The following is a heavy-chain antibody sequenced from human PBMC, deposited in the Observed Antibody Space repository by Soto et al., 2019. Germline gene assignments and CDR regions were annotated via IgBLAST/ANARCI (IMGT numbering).Heavy chain of an antibody. D-gene: IGHD4-17*01. Sequence: GGSLRLSCAASGFTFSSYAMHWVRQAPGKGLEWVAVISYDGSNKYYADSVKGRFTISRDNSKNTLYLQMNSLRAEDTAVYYCLTVTTSGWGLYGMDVWGQGTTVTVSS. CDR3: LTVTTSGWGLYGMDV. CDR2: ISYDGSNK. V-gene: IGHV3-30-3*01. J-gene: IGHJ6*02. CDR1: GFTFSSYA.